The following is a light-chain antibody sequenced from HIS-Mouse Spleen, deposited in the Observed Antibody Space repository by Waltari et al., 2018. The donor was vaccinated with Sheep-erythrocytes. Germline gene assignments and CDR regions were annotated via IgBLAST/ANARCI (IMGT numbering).Light chain of an antibody. J-gene: IGLJ2*01. CDR1: DVGENY. Sequence: SYELTQPPSVSVSAGQTASLTCPGGDVGENYACWYQQKPGQSPVLVIYQDSKRPSGIPERFSVSTSGNTATLTISGTQAMDEADYYCQAWDSSTAWNVVFGGGTKLTVL. CDR2: QDS. CDR3: QAWDSSTAWNVV. V-gene: IGLV3-1*01.